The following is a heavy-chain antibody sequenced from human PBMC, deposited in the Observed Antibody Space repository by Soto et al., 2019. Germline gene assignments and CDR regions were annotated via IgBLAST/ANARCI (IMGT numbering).Heavy chain of an antibody. D-gene: IGHD3-10*02. CDR1: GFTFSSYG. CDR3: ARDLFRELGWFDP. V-gene: IGHV3-33*01. CDR2: IWYDGSNK. Sequence: GGSLRLSCAASGFTFSSYGMHWVRQAPGKGLERVAVIWYDGSNKYYADSVKGRFTISRDNSKNTLYLQMNSLRAEDTAVYYCARDLFRELGWFDPWGQGTLVTVSS. J-gene: IGHJ5*02.